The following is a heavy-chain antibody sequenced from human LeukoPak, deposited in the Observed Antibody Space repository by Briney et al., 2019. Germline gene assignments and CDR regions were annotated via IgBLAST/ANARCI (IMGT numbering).Heavy chain of an antibody. D-gene: IGHD1-26*01. J-gene: IGHJ4*02. V-gene: IGHV3-7*01. Sequence: GGSLRLSCAASGFTFSSYGMSWVRQAPGKGLEWVANIKQDGSEKYYVDSVKGRFTISRDNAKNSLYLQMNSLRAEDTAVYYCASSSWELEPYYFDYWGQGTLVTVSS. CDR1: GFTFSSYG. CDR3: ASSSWELEPYYFDY. CDR2: IKQDGSEK.